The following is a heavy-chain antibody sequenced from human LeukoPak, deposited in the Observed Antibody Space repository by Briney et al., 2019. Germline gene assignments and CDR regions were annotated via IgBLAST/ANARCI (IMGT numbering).Heavy chain of an antibody. CDR3: ARDTTVTTRSGYYYYYMDV. V-gene: IGHV4-34*01. Sequence: SETLSLTCAVYGGSFSGYYWSWIRQPPGKGLEWIGEINHSGSTNYNPSLKSRVTISVDTSKNQFSLKLSSVTAADTAVYYCARDTTVTTRSGYYYYYMDVWGKGTTVTISS. D-gene: IGHD4-17*01. J-gene: IGHJ6*03. CDR1: GGSFSGYY. CDR2: INHSGST.